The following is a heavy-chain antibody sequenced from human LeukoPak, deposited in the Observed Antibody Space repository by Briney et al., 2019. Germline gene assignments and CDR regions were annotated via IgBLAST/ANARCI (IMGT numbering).Heavy chain of an antibody. CDR3: ARVWEHRGYYYGSGSSNVYYYYYYMDV. D-gene: IGHD3-10*01. Sequence: PGGSLRLSCAASGFTFSSYWMSWVRQAPGKGLEWVANIKQDGSEKYYVDSVNGRFTISRDNAKNSLYLQMNSLRAEDTAVYYCARVWEHRGYYYGSGSSNVYYYYYYMDVWGKGTTVTVSS. CDR1: GFTFSSYW. V-gene: IGHV3-7*01. CDR2: IKQDGSEK. J-gene: IGHJ6*03.